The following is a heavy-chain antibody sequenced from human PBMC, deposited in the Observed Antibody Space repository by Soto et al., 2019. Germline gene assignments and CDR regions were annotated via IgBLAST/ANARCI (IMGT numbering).Heavy chain of an antibody. V-gene: IGHV1-69-2*01. CDR1: GSSFSDYY. CDR3: ARSRHTITIVVIPSAAGNWFDP. Sequence: EVQLVQSGAEVKRPGTTVKISCKVSGSSFSDYYIHWVQQAPGKGFQWMGLVDPGDGETKYAEKLQGRITITADSSTNTGYMLRGSLRSEDAAWYYGARSRHTITIVVIPSAAGNWFDPWGHVTLVTFSS. CDR2: VDPGDGET. D-gene: IGHD3-16*02. J-gene: IGHJ5*02.